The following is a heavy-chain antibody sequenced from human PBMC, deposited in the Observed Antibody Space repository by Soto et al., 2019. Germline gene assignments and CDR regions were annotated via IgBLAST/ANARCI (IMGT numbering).Heavy chain of an antibody. D-gene: IGHD1-1*01. CDR2: ISSSSSYT. V-gene: IGHV3-11*06. Sequence: GGSLRLSCAASGFTFSDYYMSWIRQAPGKGLEWVSYISSSSSYTNYADSVKGRFTISRDNAKNSLYLQMNSLRAEDTAVYYCARGALSPTGTTRYGFDYWGQGTLVTVSS. CDR1: GFTFSDYY. CDR3: ARGALSPTGTTRYGFDY. J-gene: IGHJ4*02.